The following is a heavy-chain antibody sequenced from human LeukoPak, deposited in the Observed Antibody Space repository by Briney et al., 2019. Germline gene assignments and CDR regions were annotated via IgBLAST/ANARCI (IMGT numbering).Heavy chain of an antibody. V-gene: IGHV3-30*02. Sequence: PGGSLRLSCAASGFTFSSYGMHWVRQAPGKGLEWVAFIRYDGSNKYYADSVKGRFTISRDNSKNTLYLQMNSLRAEDTAVYYCARDRRGSGYDPGVIGYWGQGTLVTVSS. CDR3: ARDRRGSGYDPGVIGY. CDR1: GFTFSSYG. D-gene: IGHD5-12*01. J-gene: IGHJ4*02. CDR2: IRYDGSNK.